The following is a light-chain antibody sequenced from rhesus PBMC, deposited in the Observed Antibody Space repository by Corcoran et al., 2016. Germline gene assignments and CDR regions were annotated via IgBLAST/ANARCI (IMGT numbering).Light chain of an antibody. CDR3: EQTLQTPYS. V-gene: IGKV2-78*01. Sequence: DIVMTQTPLSLSVTPGEPASISCRSTQSLLHSNGYTYLHWYLQKPGQSPQLLVSEVSNRASGVPDRFSGRGSGTDFTLKISRVEAEDVGVYYCEQTLQTPYSFGQGTKVEIK. CDR1: QSLLHSNGYTY. J-gene: IGKJ2*01. CDR2: EVS.